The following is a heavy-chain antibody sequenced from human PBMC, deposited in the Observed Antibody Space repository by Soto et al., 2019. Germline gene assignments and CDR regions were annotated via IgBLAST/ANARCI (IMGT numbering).Heavy chain of an antibody. CDR1: GFSFSGYG. CDR2: ISYDGGNT. J-gene: IGHJ4*02. D-gene: IGHD1-26*01. CDR3: AKSLLLYSVSHDDC. Sequence: QVQLVESGGGMVQPGRSLRLSCAASGFSFSGYGMHWVRQAPGKGLEWVAVISYDGGNTYYADSVKGRFTVSRDNSKNTLFRQMNSLRTEETAVYYCAKSLLLYSVSHDDCWGQGTLVTVSS. V-gene: IGHV3-30*18.